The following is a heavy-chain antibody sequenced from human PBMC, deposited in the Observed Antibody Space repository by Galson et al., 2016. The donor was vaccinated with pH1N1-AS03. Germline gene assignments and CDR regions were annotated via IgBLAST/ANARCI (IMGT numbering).Heavy chain of an antibody. CDR1: GFTFSTNA. Sequence: SLRLSCAASGFTFSTNAMSWVRQAPGKGLEWVATITGTSGTTYYEESVKGRFTVSRENSRNTLYLQMNNLRDEDSALYYCARDSGRDAWTAYSFASWGQGALVTVSS. J-gene: IGHJ4*02. CDR3: ARDSGRDAWTAYSFAS. V-gene: IGHV3-23*01. CDR2: ITGTSGTT. D-gene: IGHD1-1*01.